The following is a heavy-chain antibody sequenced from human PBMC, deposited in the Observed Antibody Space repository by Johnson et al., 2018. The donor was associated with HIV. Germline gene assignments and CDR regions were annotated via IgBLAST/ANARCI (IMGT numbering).Heavy chain of an antibody. CDR1: GFTFSTNW. CDR3: AKGPNGQLDDAFHI. CDR2: INSDGSST. V-gene: IGHV3-74*02. Sequence: EKLVESGGDLVQPGGSLRLSCVGSGFTFSTNWMHWVRQAPGKGLVWVSRINSDGSSTSYADSVKGRFTISRDNAKNTLYLQMNILTAEDTAVYYCAKGPNGQLDDAFHIWGQGTMVTVSS. D-gene: IGHD6-6*01. J-gene: IGHJ3*02.